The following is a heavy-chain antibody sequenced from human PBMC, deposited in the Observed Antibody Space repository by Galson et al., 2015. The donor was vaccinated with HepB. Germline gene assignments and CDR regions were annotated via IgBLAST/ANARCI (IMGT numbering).Heavy chain of an antibody. Sequence: SLRLSCAASGFTFSSYSMNWVRQAPGKGLEWVSYISSSSSTIYYADSVKGRFTISRDNAKNSLYLQMNSLRDEDTAVYYCARGEQWPRAYYGMDVWGQGTTVTVSS. CDR1: GFTFSSYS. V-gene: IGHV3-48*02. CDR3: ARGEQWPRAYYGMDV. CDR2: ISSSSSTI. J-gene: IGHJ6*02. D-gene: IGHD6-19*01.